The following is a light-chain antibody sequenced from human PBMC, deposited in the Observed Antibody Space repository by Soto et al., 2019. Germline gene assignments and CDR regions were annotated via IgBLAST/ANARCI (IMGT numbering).Light chain of an antibody. CDR3: QQYGSSPFT. CDR1: QSVSSSY. V-gene: IGKV3-20*01. Sequence: EIVLTQSPGTLSLSPGERATLSCRASQSVSSSYLAWYQQKPGQGPRLLIYGASSRATGIPDRFSGSGSGTDFTLPISRLEPEDFAVYYCQQYGSSPFTFGPGTKVDIQ. CDR2: GAS. J-gene: IGKJ3*01.